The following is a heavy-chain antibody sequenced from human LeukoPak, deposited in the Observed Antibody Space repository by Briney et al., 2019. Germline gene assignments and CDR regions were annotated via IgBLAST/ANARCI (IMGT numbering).Heavy chain of an antibody. D-gene: IGHD1-26*01. V-gene: IGHV3-23*01. CDR1: GFTFTSYA. J-gene: IGHJ4*02. Sequence: GGSLRLSCAASGFTFTSYAMSWVRQAPGKGLEWVSVISGSGGSTYYADSVKGRFTISRDNSKNTLYLQMNSLRAEDTAVYYCAKDQVGATYYFDYWGQGTLVTVSS. CDR3: AKDQVGATYYFDY. CDR2: ISGSGGST.